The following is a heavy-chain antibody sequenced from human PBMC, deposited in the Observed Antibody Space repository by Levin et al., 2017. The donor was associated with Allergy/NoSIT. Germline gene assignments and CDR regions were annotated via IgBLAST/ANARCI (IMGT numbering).Heavy chain of an antibody. D-gene: IGHD3-10*01. CDR1: GGASSRRKYY. CDR2: LSYAGNT. Sequence: LSLICTICGGASSRRKYYWGWIWKNPFPFLSFLCPLSYAGNTYYSPSLKSRVIISVDRSNNQFSLKLSSVTAADTAVYYCARLEHYGSGAFRYFDLWGRGTLVTVSS. CDR3: ARLEHYGSGAFRYFDL. V-gene: IGHV4-39*01. J-gene: IGHJ2*01.